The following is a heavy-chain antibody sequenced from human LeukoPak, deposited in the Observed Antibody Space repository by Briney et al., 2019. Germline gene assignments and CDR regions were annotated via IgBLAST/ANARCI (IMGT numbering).Heavy chain of an antibody. V-gene: IGHV1-2*02. CDR1: ESTFIGNY. CDR3: SRGPYGYWSGWYDY. J-gene: IGHJ4*02. D-gene: IGHD3-3*01. Sequence: APVKASCKASESTFIGNYMHSLRQAPGQGLEWMGWINPKRSGRNYARKLQGRVTMTRDTSINTVYKELSRLTSDDTAVYYCSRGPYGYWSGWYDYWGQGTQVIVSS. CDR2: INPKRSGR.